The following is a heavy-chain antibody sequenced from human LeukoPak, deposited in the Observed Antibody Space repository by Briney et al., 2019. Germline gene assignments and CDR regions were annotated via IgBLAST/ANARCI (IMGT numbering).Heavy chain of an antibody. CDR2: IYYSGST. CDR1: GGSISSSSYY. D-gene: IGHD3-10*01. J-gene: IGHJ5*02. Sequence: PSETLSLTCTVSGGSISSSSYYWGWIRQPPGKGLEWIGSIYYSGSTYYNPSLKSRVTISLDKSKDQFSLKLSSVTDADTAVYYCAREGTSGYSLDPWGQGTLVTVSS. CDR3: AREGTSGYSLDP. V-gene: IGHV4-39*07.